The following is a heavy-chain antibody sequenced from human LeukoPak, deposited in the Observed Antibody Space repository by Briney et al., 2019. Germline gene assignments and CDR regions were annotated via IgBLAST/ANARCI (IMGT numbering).Heavy chain of an antibody. J-gene: IGHJ4*02. V-gene: IGHV4-39*01. CDR3: ATGVMVRGVIIFDY. Sequence: SETLSLTCTVSGGSISSSSYYWGWIRQPPGTGLEWVGSIYYSGSTYYNPSLKSRVTISVDTSKNQFSLKLSSVTAADTAVYYCATGVMVRGVIIFDYWGQGTLVTVSS. CDR2: IYYSGST. CDR1: GGSISSSSYY. D-gene: IGHD3-10*01.